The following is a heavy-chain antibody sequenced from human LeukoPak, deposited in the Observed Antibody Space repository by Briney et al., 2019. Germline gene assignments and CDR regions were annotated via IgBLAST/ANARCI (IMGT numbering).Heavy chain of an antibody. CDR3: ANGKQWVGGNWFDP. V-gene: IGHV1-69*04. D-gene: IGHD6-19*01. CDR2: IIPILGIA. Sequence: SVKVSCKASGGTFGSYAISWVRQAPGQGLEWMGRIIPILGIANYAQKFQGRVTITADKSTSTAYMELSSLRSEDTAVYYCANGKQWVGGNWFDPWGQGTLVTVSS. J-gene: IGHJ5*02. CDR1: GGTFGSYA.